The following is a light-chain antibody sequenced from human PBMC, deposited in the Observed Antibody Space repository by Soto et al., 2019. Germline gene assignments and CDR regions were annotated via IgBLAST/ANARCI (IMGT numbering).Light chain of an antibody. CDR3: QQCYSPPLS. J-gene: IGKJ4*01. V-gene: IGKV1-39*01. CDR1: QDISGR. CDR2: GAS. Sequence: DIQMTQSPSSLSASIGERVTITCRASQDISGRLNWYQQTRGGVPKLLIYGASNLESGVPSRFSGSGSGTDFTLTIRGLQPEDFESYYCQQCYSPPLSFGGGTNVDTK.